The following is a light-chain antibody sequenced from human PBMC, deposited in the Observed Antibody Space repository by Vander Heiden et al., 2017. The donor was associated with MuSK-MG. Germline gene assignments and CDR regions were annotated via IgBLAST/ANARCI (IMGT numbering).Light chain of an antibody. CDR3: QQYNNWTLT. CDR2: RAS. V-gene: IGKV3-15*01. CDR1: QSVTSN. Sequence: EVVMTQSPATLSVSPGERATLSCRASQSVTSNLAWYQQKPGQAPRLLIHRASTRATGIPARFSGSGSGTEFTLTISSLQSEDFAIYYCQQYNNWTLTFGGGTKVEIK. J-gene: IGKJ4*01.